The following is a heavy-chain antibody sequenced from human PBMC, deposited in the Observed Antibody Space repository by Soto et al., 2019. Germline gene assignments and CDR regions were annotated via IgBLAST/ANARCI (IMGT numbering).Heavy chain of an antibody. Sequence: QGQLVQSGAEVKKPGASVKVSCKASGYTFSDYYMHWVRRAPGQGLEWVGWVNPNSGDTHFAQKFQGRVIMTTDTSISTAYMELTSLRSDDTAVYYCAIRTGQMAIIFEFDGYWYFDLWGRGTLVTVSS. D-gene: IGHD3-3*01. CDR2: VNPNSGDT. V-gene: IGHV1-2*02. CDR1: GYTFSDYY. CDR3: AIRTGQMAIIFEFDGYWYFDL. J-gene: IGHJ2*01.